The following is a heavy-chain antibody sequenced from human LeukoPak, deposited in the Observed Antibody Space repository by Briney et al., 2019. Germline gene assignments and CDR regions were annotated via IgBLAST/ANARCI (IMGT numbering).Heavy chain of an antibody. D-gene: IGHD3-9*01. CDR2: IYHGDSDP. V-gene: IGHV5-51*01. CDR1: GSTFTNYW. J-gene: IGHJ4*02. Sequence: GESLNTSCQGPGSTFTNYWIGWVRQMPGKGLEWMGIIYHGDSDPKYSPSFQGQVTISADKSISTAYLQWSSLMASDTAMYYCARIDILTGSPFDYWGQGTLVTVSS. CDR3: ARIDILTGSPFDY.